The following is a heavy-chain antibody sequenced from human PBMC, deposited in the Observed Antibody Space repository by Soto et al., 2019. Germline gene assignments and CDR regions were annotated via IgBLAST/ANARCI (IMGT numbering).Heavy chain of an antibody. CDR3: ARDRHIVVVVAATPDYYYGMDV. CDR1: GGTFSSYA. J-gene: IGHJ6*02. CDR2: IIPIFGTA. V-gene: IGHV1-69*06. Sequence: QVQLVQSGAEVKKPGSSVKVSCKASGGTFSSYAISWVRQAPGQGLEWMGGIIPIFGTANYAQKFQGRVTITADKSTSTAYMELSSLRSEDTAVYYCARDRHIVVVVAATPDYYYGMDVWGHGTTVTVSS. D-gene: IGHD2-15*01.